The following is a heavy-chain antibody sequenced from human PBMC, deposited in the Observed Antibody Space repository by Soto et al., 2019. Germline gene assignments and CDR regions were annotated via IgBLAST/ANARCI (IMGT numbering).Heavy chain of an antibody. Sequence: PSETLSLTCTVSAASISGFYWSWIRQSAGKGLEWIGRIYATGTTDYNPSLKSRVMMSVDTSKKQFSLKLRSVTAADTAVYYCVRDGTKTLRDWFDPWGQGISVTVSS. V-gene: IGHV4-4*07. CDR1: AASISGFY. CDR3: VRDGTKTLRDWFDP. D-gene: IGHD1-1*01. CDR2: IYATGTT. J-gene: IGHJ5*02.